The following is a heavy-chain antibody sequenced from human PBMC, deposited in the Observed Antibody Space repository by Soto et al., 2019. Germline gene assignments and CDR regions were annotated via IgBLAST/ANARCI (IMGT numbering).Heavy chain of an antibody. CDR3: ARFSGSSGVTAVYYGMDV. J-gene: IGHJ6*02. D-gene: IGHD2-15*01. CDR2: INHSGST. CDR1: GGSFSGYY. V-gene: IGHV4-34*01. Sequence: PSETLSLTCAVYGGSFSGYYWSWIRQPPGKGLEWIGEINHSGSTNYNPSLKSRFTISVDTSKNQFSLKLSSVTAADTAVYYCARFSGSSGVTAVYYGMDVWGQGTTVTVSS.